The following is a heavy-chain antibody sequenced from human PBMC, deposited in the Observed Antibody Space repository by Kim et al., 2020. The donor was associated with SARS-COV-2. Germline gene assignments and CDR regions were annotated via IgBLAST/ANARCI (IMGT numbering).Heavy chain of an antibody. V-gene: IGHV4-31*02. J-gene: IGHJ4*02. Sequence: YYNPSLKSRVTMSIDTSKNQFTLKLSSVTAADTAVYFCARLNSGYIPLDHWGLGTLVTVSS. D-gene: IGHD5-12*01. CDR3: ARLNSGYIPLDH.